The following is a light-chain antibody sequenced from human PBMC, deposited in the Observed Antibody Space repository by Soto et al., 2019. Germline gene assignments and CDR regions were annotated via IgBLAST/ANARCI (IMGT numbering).Light chain of an antibody. CDR1: LNVNSY. V-gene: IGKV3-20*01. CDR3: QQYGSSLIT. J-gene: IGKJ5*01. Sequence: VLTQSPATLSLSPGERATLSCRASLNVNSYLAWYQQKPGQAPRLLIYGASSRATGIPDRFSGSGSGTDFTLTISRLEPEDFAVYYCQQYGSSLITFGQGTRLEIK. CDR2: GAS.